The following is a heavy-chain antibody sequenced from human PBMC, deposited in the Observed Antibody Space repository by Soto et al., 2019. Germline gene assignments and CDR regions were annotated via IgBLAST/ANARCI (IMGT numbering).Heavy chain of an antibody. CDR3: AKQHAGYSSGWPPTWFDP. Sequence: GGSLRLSCAASGFTFSSYAMSWVRQAPGKGLEWVSAISGSGGSTYYADSVKGRFTISRDNFKNTLYLQMNSLRAEDTAVYYCAKQHAGYSSGWPPTWFDPWGQGTLVTVSS. J-gene: IGHJ5*02. V-gene: IGHV3-23*01. D-gene: IGHD6-19*01. CDR1: GFTFSSYA. CDR2: ISGSGGST.